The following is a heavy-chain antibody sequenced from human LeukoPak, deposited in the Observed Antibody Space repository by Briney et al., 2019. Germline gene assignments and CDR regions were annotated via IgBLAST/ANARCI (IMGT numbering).Heavy chain of an antibody. J-gene: IGHJ6*03. CDR3: ARVIAARYYYYYYMDV. D-gene: IGHD6-6*01. V-gene: IGHV1-69*06. Sequence: SVKVSCKASGGTLSSYAISWVRQAPGQGLEWMGGIIPIFGTANYAQKFQGRVTITADKSTSTAYMELSSLRSEDTAVYYCARVIAARYYYYYYMDVWGKGTTVTVSS. CDR1: GGTLSSYA. CDR2: IIPIFGTA.